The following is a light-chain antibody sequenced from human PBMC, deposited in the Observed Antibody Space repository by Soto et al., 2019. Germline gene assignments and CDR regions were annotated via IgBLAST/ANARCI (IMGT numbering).Light chain of an antibody. CDR3: QQYNNWPIT. J-gene: IGKJ5*01. V-gene: IGKV3-15*01. Sequence: EIVLTQSPGTLTLSPGERPTLSCMANQNIISNLAWYEQKAAQAPRLLIYRASTRATGVPARLSGSGSGTECTLTISSLPSEDFEVYYCQQYNNWPITFGQGTRLEIK. CDR1: QNIISN. CDR2: RAS.